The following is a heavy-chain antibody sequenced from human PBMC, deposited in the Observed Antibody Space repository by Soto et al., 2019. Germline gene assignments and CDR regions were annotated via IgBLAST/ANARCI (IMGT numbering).Heavy chain of an antibody. J-gene: IGHJ5*02. Sequence: PVTPSLPTLFFGLPVASIHLLRWIRRSTVGGLEWFGNIYHTGVINLTPSLQSRVTISVDKPNNQFSMGLNSRTAADTAVYFCEREKVTAGGNKYFDPWGPGTLETVTS. CDR2: IYHTGVI. D-gene: IGHD2-21*02. CDR1: GLPVASIHL. V-gene: IGHV4-4*01. CDR3: EREKVTAGGNKYFDP.